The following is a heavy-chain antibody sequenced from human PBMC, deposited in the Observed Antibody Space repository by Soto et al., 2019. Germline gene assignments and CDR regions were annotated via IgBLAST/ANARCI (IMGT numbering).Heavy chain of an antibody. CDR1: GGSISSSSYY. CDR2: IYYSGST. D-gene: IGHD6-13*01. V-gene: IGHV4-39*01. Sequence: QLQLQESGPGLVKPSETLSLTCTVSGGSISSSSYYWGWIRQPPGKGLEWIGSIYYSGSTYYNPSLKSRVIISVDTSKNQFSLKLSSVTAADTAVYYCASIAAAAYNWFDPWGQGTLVTVSS. J-gene: IGHJ5*02. CDR3: ASIAAAAYNWFDP.